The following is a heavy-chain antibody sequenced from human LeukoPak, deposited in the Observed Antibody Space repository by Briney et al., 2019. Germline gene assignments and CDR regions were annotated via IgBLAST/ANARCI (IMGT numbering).Heavy chain of an antibody. Sequence: PGGSLRLSCAASGFTFSSYGMHWVRQAPGKGLEWVAVIWYDGSNKYYADSVKGRFTISRDNSKNTLYLQMNSLRAEDTAVYYCARDRYYDSSGYPFDYWGQGILVTVSS. V-gene: IGHV3-33*01. CDR1: GFTFSSYG. J-gene: IGHJ4*02. CDR2: IWYDGSNK. CDR3: ARDRYYDSSGYPFDY. D-gene: IGHD3-22*01.